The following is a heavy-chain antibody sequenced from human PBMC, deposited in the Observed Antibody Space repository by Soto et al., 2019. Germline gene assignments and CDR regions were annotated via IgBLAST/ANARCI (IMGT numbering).Heavy chain of an antibody. Sequence: QVQLQESGPGLVKPSQTLSLTCTVSGGSISSGGYYWSWIRQHPGKGLEWIGYIYYSGSTYYNPSLKSRVTISVDTSKNQFSLKLSSVTAADTAVYYCAREGIPMVRGVMGPPNWFDPWGQGTLVTVSS. V-gene: IGHV4-31*03. CDR2: IYYSGST. J-gene: IGHJ5*02. CDR3: AREGIPMVRGVMGPPNWFDP. D-gene: IGHD3-10*01. CDR1: GGSISSGGYY.